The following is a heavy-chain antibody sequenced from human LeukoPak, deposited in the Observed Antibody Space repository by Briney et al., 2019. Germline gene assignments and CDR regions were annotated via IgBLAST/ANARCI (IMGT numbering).Heavy chain of an antibody. CDR3: ARRYASGSYYRN. CDR1: GCIFTSYW. Sequence: GGSLEISCKGSGCIFTSYWIGWVRQMPGKGLEWMGIIYPGNSDTRYSPSFQGQVPISADKSISTAYLQWSSLKASDTAIYYCARRYASGSYYRNWGQGTLVTVSS. J-gene: IGHJ4*02. D-gene: IGHD3-10*01. CDR2: IYPGNSDT. V-gene: IGHV5-51*01.